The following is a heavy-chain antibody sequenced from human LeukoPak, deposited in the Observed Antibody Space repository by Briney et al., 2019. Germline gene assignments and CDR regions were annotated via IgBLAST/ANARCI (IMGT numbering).Heavy chain of an antibody. CDR2: IYYSGST. D-gene: IGHD3-3*01. Sequence: PSQTLSLTCTVSGGSISSGDYYWSWIRQPPGKGLEWIGYIYYSGSTYYNPSLKSRVTISVDTSKNQFSLKLSSVTAADTAVYYRARSSTIFGHFDYWGQGTLVTVSS. CDR1: GGSISSGDYY. CDR3: ARSSTIFGHFDY. J-gene: IGHJ4*02. V-gene: IGHV4-30-4*08.